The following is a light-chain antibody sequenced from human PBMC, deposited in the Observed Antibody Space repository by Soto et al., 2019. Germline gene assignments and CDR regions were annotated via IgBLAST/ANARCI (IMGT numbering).Light chain of an antibody. J-gene: IGKJ5*01. CDR3: QQYDNLSIT. CDR1: QDISNY. V-gene: IGKV1-33*01. CDR2: DAS. Sequence: DIQMTQSPSSLSASVGDRVTITCQASQDISNYLNWYQQKPGKAPKLLIYDASNLETGVPSRFSGSGSGTDFTFTISSLQPDDIATYYCQQYDNLSITFGQGTRLEIK.